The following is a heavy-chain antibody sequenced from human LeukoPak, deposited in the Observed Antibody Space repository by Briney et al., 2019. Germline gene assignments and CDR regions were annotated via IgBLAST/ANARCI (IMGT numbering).Heavy chain of an antibody. CDR1: GGSISSYY. V-gene: IGHV4-59*01. J-gene: IGHJ4*02. CDR2: IYYSGST. CDR3: ARVQMVRGAHWGFDY. D-gene: IGHD3-10*01. Sequence: SETLSLTCTVSGGSISSYYWSWIRQPPGKGLEWIGYIYYSGSTNYNPSLKSRVTISVDTSKNQFSLKLSSVTAADTAVYYCARVQMVRGAHWGFDYWGQGTLVTVSS.